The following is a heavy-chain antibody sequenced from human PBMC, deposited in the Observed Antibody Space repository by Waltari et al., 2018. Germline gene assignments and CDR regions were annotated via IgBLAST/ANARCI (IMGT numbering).Heavy chain of an antibody. CDR3: AREKGFSSGNFDY. CDR1: GYSLTTYW. Sequence: EVQLVQSGAEVKKPGESLKICCKGSGYSLTTYWHGWVRQMPGKGLEWMGFCYAGDSDTRYSPSFKGQVIISVDKSISTAYLQWSNLKASDTAMYFCAREKGFSSGNFDYWAREPWSPSPQ. CDR2: CYAGDSDT. J-gene: IGHJ4*02. V-gene: IGHV5-51*01. D-gene: IGHD6-25*01.